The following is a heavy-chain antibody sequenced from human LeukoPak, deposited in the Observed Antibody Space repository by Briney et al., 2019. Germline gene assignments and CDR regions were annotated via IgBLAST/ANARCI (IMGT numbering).Heavy chain of an antibody. J-gene: IGHJ3*02. CDR3: AKELMTAAAGTVGFDI. CDR2: ISSSTTSI. Sequence: GGSLRLSCAASGFTFSYYTMNWIRQAPGKGLEWVSYISSSTTSIYYADSVKGRFTISRDNSKNTLYLQMNSLRAEDTAVYYCAKELMTAAAGTVGFDIWGQGTMVTVSS. V-gene: IGHV3-48*01. CDR1: GFTFSYYT. D-gene: IGHD6-13*01.